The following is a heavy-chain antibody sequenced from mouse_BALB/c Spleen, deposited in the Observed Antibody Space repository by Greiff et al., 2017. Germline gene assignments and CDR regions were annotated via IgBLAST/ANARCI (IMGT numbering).Heavy chain of an antibody. CDR2: ISSGSSTI. CDR1: GFTFSSFG. D-gene: IGHD1-1*01. V-gene: IGHV5-17*02. J-gene: IGHJ4*01. CDR3: ARDYVYAMDY. Sequence: EVMLVESGGGLVQPGGSRKLSCAASGFTFSSFGMHWVRQAPEKGLEWVAYISSGSSTIYYADTVKGRFTISRDNPKNTLFLQMTSLRSEDTAMYYCARDYVYAMDYWGQGTSVTVSS.